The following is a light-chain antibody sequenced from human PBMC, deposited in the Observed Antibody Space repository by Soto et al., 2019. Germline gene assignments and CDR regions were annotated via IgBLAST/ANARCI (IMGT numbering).Light chain of an antibody. Sequence: EIVMTQSPATLSVSPGERATLSCRASQSVGSDLAWYQHTPGQPPRLLIYGASTRATGIPGRFSGSGSGTEFTLTISSLQSEDFAVYFCQRYNNWPLTFGGGTKVDIK. CDR2: GAS. J-gene: IGKJ4*01. V-gene: IGKV3-15*01. CDR3: QRYNNWPLT. CDR1: QSVGSD.